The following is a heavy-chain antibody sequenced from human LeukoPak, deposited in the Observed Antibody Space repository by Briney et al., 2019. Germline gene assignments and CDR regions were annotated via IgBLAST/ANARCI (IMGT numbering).Heavy chain of an antibody. CDR1: GGSISSSSYY. Sequence: PSETPSLTCTVSGGSISSSSYYWGWIRQPPGKGLEWIGSIYYSGSTYYNPSLKSRVTISVDTSKNQFSLKLSSVTAADTAVYYCARGKKGSGSYQAGYYFDYWGQGTLVTVSS. D-gene: IGHD1-26*01. V-gene: IGHV4-39*01. J-gene: IGHJ4*02. CDR2: IYYSGST. CDR3: ARGKKGSGSYQAGYYFDY.